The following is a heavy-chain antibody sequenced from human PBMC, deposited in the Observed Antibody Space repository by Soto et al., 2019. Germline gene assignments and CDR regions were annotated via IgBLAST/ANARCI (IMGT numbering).Heavy chain of an antibody. Sequence: QLQLQESGSGLVKPSQTLSLTCALPGDSISSGGFSWSWIRQPPGKGLEWIGYIYHNGGTYYNPSLKSRVTISVDRSKNQFSLKLSSVTAADTAVYYCTRVKQLVPWYFDLWGRGTLVTVSS. J-gene: IGHJ2*01. CDR2: IYHNGGT. CDR1: GDSISSGGFS. CDR3: TRVKQLVPWYFDL. V-gene: IGHV4-30-2*01. D-gene: IGHD6-6*01.